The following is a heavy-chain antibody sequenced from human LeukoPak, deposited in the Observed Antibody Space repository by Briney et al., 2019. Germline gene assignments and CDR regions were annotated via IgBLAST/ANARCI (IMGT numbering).Heavy chain of an antibody. CDR2: INHSGST. CDR1: GGSFSGYY. CDR3: ARDAPTDSSGYYYLVGAFDI. Sequence: KPSETLSLTCAVYGGSFSGYYWSWIRQPPGKGLEWVAEINHSGSTNYNPYLKSRVTISVDTSKNQFSLKLSSVTAADTAVYYCARDAPTDSSGYYYLVGAFDIWGQGTMVTVSS. V-gene: IGHV4-34*09. D-gene: IGHD3-22*01. J-gene: IGHJ3*02.